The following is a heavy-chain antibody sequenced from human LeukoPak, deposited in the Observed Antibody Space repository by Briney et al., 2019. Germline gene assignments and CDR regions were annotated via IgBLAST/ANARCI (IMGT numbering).Heavy chain of an antibody. CDR1: GYSISSGYY. CDR3: AREPWGYYYYYMDV. Sequence: SETLSLTCTVSGYSISSGYYWGWIRQPPGKGLEWIGSIYHSGSTYYNPSLKSRVTISVDTPKNQFSLKLSSVTAADTAVYYCAREPWGYYYYYMDVWGKGTTVTVSS. J-gene: IGHJ6*03. D-gene: IGHD3-16*01. CDR2: IYHSGST. V-gene: IGHV4-38-2*02.